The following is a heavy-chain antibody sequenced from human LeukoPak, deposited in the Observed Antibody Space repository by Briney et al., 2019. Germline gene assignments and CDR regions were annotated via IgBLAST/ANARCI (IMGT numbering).Heavy chain of an antibody. CDR3: AKDQYGSGSYYKGPFDY. Sequence: TGGSLRLFCAASGFTFSSYGMHWVRQAPGKGLEWVAVISYDGSNKYYADSVKGRFTISRDNSKNTLYLQMNSLRAEDTAVYYCAKDQYGSGSYYKGPFDYWGQGTLVTVSS. CDR1: GFTFSSYG. J-gene: IGHJ4*02. CDR2: ISYDGSNK. V-gene: IGHV3-30*18. D-gene: IGHD3-10*01.